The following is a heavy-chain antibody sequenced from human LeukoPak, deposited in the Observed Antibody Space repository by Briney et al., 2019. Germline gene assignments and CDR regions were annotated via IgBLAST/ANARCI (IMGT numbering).Heavy chain of an antibody. CDR3: ARDRVVRAPAVNWFDP. CDR1: GYTFTGYY. J-gene: IGHJ5*02. CDR2: INPNSGGT. D-gene: IGHD3-10*01. V-gene: IGHV1-2*02. Sequence: GASVKVSCKASGYTFTGYYMHWVRQAPGQGLEWMGWINPNSGGTNYAQKLQGRVTMTTDTSTSTAYMELRSLRSDDTAVYYCARDRVVRAPAVNWFDPWGQGTLVTVSS.